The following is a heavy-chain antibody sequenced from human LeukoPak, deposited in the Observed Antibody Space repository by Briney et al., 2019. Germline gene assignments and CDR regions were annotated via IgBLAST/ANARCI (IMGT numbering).Heavy chain of an antibody. CDR3: ARAPPTPYYDFWSGYVPGGAFDI. CDR2: ISSSSSYI. CDR1: GFTFSSYS. D-gene: IGHD3-3*01. V-gene: IGHV3-21*01. Sequence: GGSLRLSCAASGFTFSSYSMNWVRQAPGKGLEWVSSISSSSSYIYYADSVKGRFTISRDNAENSLYLQMNSLRAEDTAVYYCARAPPTPYYDFWSGYVPGGAFDIWGQGTMVTVSS. J-gene: IGHJ3*02.